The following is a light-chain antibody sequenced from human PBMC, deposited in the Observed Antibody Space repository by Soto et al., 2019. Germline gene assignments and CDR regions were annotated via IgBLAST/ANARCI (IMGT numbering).Light chain of an antibody. V-gene: IGKV1-39*01. CDR2: AAS. Sequence: LQLSQTQSSLSTSVGDRVAITCLSSQSISTYLNWYQQKPGKAPKLLIYAASSSQSGVPSRFSGSGSGTDFTLTISSLQREDFATYYCQQSYRTPITFGQGTRLEIK. J-gene: IGKJ5*01. CDR1: QSISTY. CDR3: QQSYRTPIT.